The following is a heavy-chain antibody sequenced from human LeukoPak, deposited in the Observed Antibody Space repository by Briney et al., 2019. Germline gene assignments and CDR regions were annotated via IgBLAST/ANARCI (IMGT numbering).Heavy chain of an antibody. D-gene: IGHD3-22*01. CDR2: ISGSGDST. Sequence: GGSLRLSCVASGFTFRSYAMSWVRQAPGKGLEWVSAISGSGDSTYYADSVKGRFTISRDNSQNTLYLQMNSLRVEDTAVYYCANVYDTSGVRGNYWGQGTLVTVST. V-gene: IGHV3-23*01. CDR1: GFTFRSYA. J-gene: IGHJ4*02. CDR3: ANVYDTSGVRGNY.